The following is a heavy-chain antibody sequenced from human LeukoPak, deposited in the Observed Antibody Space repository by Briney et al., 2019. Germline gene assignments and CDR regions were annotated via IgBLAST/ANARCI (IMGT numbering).Heavy chain of an antibody. CDR1: GVSISSYY. V-gene: IGHV4-59*01. CDR3: ARVPDYYYYYYMDV. Sequence: SETLSLTCTVSGVSISSYYWSWIRQPPGKGLEWIGYIYYSGSTNYNPSLKSRVTISVDTSKNQFSLKLSSVTAADTAVYYCARVPDYYYYYYMDVWSKGTTVTVSS. J-gene: IGHJ6*03. CDR2: IYYSGST.